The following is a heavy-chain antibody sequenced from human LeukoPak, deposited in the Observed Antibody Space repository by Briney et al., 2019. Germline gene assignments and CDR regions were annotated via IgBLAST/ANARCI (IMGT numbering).Heavy chain of an antibody. J-gene: IGHJ5*02. D-gene: IGHD2-2*01. Sequence: PGGSLRLSCAASGFTFDEYGMSWVRQAPGKGLEWVSGINWNGSSAVYADSVKGRFTISRDNSKKTLYLQMNSLRAEDTAVYYCAKDRHAPGRYCSTTTCFPFDLWGRGTLVTVSS. CDR3: AKDRHAPGRYCSTTTCFPFDL. CDR2: INWNGSSA. CDR1: GFTFDEYG. V-gene: IGHV3-20*04.